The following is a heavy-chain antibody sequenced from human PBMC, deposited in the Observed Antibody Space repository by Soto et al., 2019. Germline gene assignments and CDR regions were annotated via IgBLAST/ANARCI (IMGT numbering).Heavy chain of an antibody. V-gene: IGHV3-30*18. CDR3: AKDLKDTGYIDY. Sequence: GALRLSCAASGFTFSSYGMHWVRQAPGKGLEWVAVISYDGSNKYYADSVKGRFTISRDNSKNTLYLQMNSLRAEDTAVYYCAKDLKDTGYIDYWGQGTLVTVSS. D-gene: IGHD2-8*02. CDR2: ISYDGSNK. J-gene: IGHJ4*02. CDR1: GFTFSSYG.